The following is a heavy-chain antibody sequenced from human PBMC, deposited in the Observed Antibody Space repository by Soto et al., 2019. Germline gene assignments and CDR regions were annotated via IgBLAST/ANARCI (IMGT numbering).Heavy chain of an antibody. D-gene: IGHD3-3*01. V-gene: IGHV3-23*01. CDR3: AKTGSGSSVFRSGNAFDV. CDR1: GFTFSSYA. J-gene: IGHJ3*01. CDR2: ISGSGGST. Sequence: GGSLRLSCAASGFTFSSYALTWVRQAPGRGLEWVSAISGSGGSTYYADSVKGRFTISRDNSKNTLYLQMNSLRAEDTAVYYCAKTGSGSSVFRSGNAFDVWGQGTMVTVSS.